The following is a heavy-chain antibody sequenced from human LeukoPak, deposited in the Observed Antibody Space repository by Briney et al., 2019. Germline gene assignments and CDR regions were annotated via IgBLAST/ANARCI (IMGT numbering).Heavy chain of an antibody. Sequence: GGYLRLSCAASGFTFSSYSMNWVRQAPGKGLEWVSSISSSSSYIYYADSVKGRFTISRDNAKNSLYLQMNSLRAEDTAVYYCARERGPNGYSSSWYDAFDIWGQGTMVTVSS. CDR3: ARERGPNGYSSSWYDAFDI. D-gene: IGHD6-13*01. V-gene: IGHV3-21*01. CDR1: GFTFSSYS. J-gene: IGHJ3*02. CDR2: ISSSSSYI.